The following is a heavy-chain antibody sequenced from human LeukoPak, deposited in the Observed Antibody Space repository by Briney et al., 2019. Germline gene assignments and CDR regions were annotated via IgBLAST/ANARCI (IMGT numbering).Heavy chain of an antibody. Sequence: GRSLRLSCAASGFTFSSYGMHWVRQAPGKGLEWVAVISYDGSNKYYADSVKGRFTISRDNSKNTLYLQMNSLRAEDTAVYYCARKRGGVVPAAILTSWFDPWGQGTLVTVSS. CDR1: GFTFSSYG. D-gene: IGHD2-2*02. V-gene: IGHV3-30*03. J-gene: IGHJ5*02. CDR2: ISYDGSNK. CDR3: ARKRGGVVPAAILTSWFDP.